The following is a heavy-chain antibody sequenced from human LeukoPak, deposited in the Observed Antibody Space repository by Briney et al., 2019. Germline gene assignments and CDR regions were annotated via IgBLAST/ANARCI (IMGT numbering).Heavy chain of an antibody. CDR1: GFIFPDYW. J-gene: IGHJ4*02. CDR2: IRGDGRAT. CDR3: AKNGYDILTGYPSH. D-gene: IGHD3-9*01. V-gene: IGHV3-74*01. Sequence: GGSMRLSCAASGFIFPDYWMHWVRQTPGSELVWVARIRGDGRATTYADSVKGRFTISRDNSKNTLYLQMNSLRAEDTAVYYCAKNGYDILTGYPSHWGQGTLVTVSS.